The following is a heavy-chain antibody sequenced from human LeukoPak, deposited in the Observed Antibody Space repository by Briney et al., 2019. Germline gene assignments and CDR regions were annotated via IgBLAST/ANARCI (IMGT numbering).Heavy chain of an antibody. CDR1: GFTFSSYD. D-gene: IGHD2-2*02. CDR2: IGGDGVA. V-gene: IGHV3-48*01. J-gene: IGHJ4*02. Sequence: GGSLRLSCAASGFTFSSYDMSWVRQAPGKGLEWVSYIGGDGVAFYADSVKGRFTMSKDDARKSLYLQMSSLRVEDTALYYCAKDRANWAIDDRGQGTQVTVSS. CDR3: AKDRANWAIDD.